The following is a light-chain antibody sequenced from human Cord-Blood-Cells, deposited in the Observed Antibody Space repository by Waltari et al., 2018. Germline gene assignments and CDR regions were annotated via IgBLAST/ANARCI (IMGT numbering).Light chain of an antibody. CDR2: AAS. V-gene: IGKV1-27*01. CDR1: QGISNY. CDR3: QKYNRAPGT. Sequence: DIQMTQSPSSLSASVGDRVTITCRAIQGISNYLVWYQQKPGKVPKLLIYAASTLQSGVPSRFSGSGSGTDFTLTISSLQPEDVATYYCQKYNRAPGTFGQGTKVEIK. J-gene: IGKJ1*01.